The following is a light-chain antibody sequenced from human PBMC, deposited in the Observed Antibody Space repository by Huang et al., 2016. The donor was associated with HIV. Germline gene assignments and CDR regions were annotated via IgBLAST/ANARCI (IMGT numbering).Light chain of an antibody. Sequence: DIVMTQSPLSLPVTPGEPASISCRSSQSLLHSNGYNYLDWYLQKPGQFPKRLIDWCSNRASGVHDRVGGSGSGTDFTLKISRVEAEDVGVYYCMQALQTWTFGQGTKVEIK. CDR2: WCS. V-gene: IGKV2-28*01. CDR1: QSLLHSNGYNY. J-gene: IGKJ1*01. CDR3: MQALQTWT.